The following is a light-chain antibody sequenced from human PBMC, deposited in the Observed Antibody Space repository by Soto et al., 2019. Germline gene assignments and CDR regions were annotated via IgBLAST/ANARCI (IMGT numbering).Light chain of an antibody. V-gene: IGKV1-9*01. CDR3: QHYNSYSEA. J-gene: IGKJ1*01. CDR1: QGINIF. Sequence: DIQLTQSPCVLSGSVGDRCTITFRASQGINIFLAWFQQKPGKAPNLLISAASTLQSGVPSRFSGSGSGTEFTITISSLQPDDFATYYCQHYNSYSEAFGQGTKVDI. CDR2: AAS.